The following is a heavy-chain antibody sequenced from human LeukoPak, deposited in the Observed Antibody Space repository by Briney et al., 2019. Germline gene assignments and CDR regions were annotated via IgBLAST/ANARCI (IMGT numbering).Heavy chain of an antibody. D-gene: IGHD3-10*01. Sequence: ASVKVSCQASGYTFTGYYMHWVRQAPGQGLEWMGWINPNSGGTNYAQKFQGWVTMTRDTSISTAYMELSRLRSDDTAVYYCARGGMVRGVLGDYWGQGTLVTVSS. CDR3: ARGGMVRGVLGDY. V-gene: IGHV1-2*04. J-gene: IGHJ4*02. CDR2: INPNSGGT. CDR1: GYTFTGYY.